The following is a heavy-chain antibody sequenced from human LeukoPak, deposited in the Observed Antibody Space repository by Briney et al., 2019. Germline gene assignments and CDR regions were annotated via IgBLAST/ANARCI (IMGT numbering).Heavy chain of an antibody. CDR3: ARDSDSGYSSGWTYNWFDP. CDR1: GGSFSGYY. V-gene: IGHV4-34*01. D-gene: IGHD6-19*01. Sequence: SETLSLTCAVYGGSFSGYYWSWIRQPPGKGLEWIGEINHSGSTNYNPSLKSRVTISLDTSRNQFSLKLNSVTAADTAVYYCARDSDSGYSSGWTYNWFDPWGQGTLVTVSS. CDR2: INHSGST. J-gene: IGHJ5*02.